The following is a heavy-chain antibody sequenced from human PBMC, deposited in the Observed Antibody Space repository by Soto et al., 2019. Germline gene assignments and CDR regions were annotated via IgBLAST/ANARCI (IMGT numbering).Heavy chain of an antibody. CDR2: IIPIFATA. D-gene: IGHD1-26*01. CDR3: ARDQGATILNAFDI. V-gene: IGHV1-69*12. CDR1: GGTFSSYA. J-gene: IGHJ3*02. Sequence: QVQLVQSGAEVKKPGSSVKVSCNASGGTFSSYAISWVRQAPGQGLEWMGGIIPIFATANYAQKFQGSVTITADESTSTAYMELNSLRSEDTAVYYCARDQGATILNAFDIWGQGTMVTVSS.